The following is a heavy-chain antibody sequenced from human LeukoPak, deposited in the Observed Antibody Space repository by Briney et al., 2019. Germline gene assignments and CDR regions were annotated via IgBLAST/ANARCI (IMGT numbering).Heavy chain of an antibody. V-gene: IGHV3-23*01. CDR2: ISSNGAST. CDR3: AKDLYYYGSGSYQSLDY. Sequence: PGGSLRLSCAASGFTFSSYAMSWVRQAPGKGLEWVSGISSNGASTYYIDSVKGRFTISRDNSKNTLFLQMNSLRAEDTAVYYCAKDLYYYGSGSYQSLDYWGQGTLVTVSS. D-gene: IGHD3-10*01. CDR1: GFTFSSYA. J-gene: IGHJ4*02.